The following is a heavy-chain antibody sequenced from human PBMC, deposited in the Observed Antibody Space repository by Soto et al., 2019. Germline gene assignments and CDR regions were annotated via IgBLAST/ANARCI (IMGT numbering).Heavy chain of an antibody. V-gene: IGHV4-59*01. D-gene: IGHD6-19*01. Sequence: SETLSLTCTVSGGSISSYYWSWIRQPPGKGLEWIGYIYYSGSTNYNPSLKSRVTISVDTSKNQFSLKLSSVTAADTAVYYCARVGIAVAGTGGEGYYYYMDVWGKGTTVTVSS. J-gene: IGHJ6*03. CDR1: GGSISSYY. CDR3: ARVGIAVAGTGGEGYYYYMDV. CDR2: IYYSGST.